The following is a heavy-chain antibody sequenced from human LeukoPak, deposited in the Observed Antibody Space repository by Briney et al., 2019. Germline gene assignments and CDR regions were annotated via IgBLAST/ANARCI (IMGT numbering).Heavy chain of an antibody. CDR2: INPSGGST. CDR1: GYTFTNYY. CDR3: AKGPVGVGVHVLRYFLSRDDYFDY. J-gene: IGHJ4*02. V-gene: IGHV1-46*01. Sequence: ASVKVSCKASGYTFTNYYMYWVRQAPGQGLEWMGLINPSGGSTNYAQKFQGRVTMTRDMSTSTVYMELSSLRSEDTAVYYCAKGPVGVGVHVLRYFLSRDDYFDYWGQGTLVTVSS. D-gene: IGHD3-9*01.